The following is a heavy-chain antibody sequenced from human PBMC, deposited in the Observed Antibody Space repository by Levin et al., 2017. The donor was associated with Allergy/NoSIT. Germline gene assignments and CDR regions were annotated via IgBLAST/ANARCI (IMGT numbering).Heavy chain of an antibody. CDR1: AFTFSNYW. V-gene: IGHV3-7*04. CDR2: IKQDGSEK. D-gene: IGHD6-25*01. Sequence: PGGSLRLSCEASAFTFSNYWMSWVRQAPGKGLEWVANIKQDGSEKYYVDSVKGRFTISRDDAKNSLYLQMNSLRAEDTAVYYCAREVRSRGGFDPWGQGTRVTVSS. CDR3: AREVRSRGGFDP. J-gene: IGHJ5*02.